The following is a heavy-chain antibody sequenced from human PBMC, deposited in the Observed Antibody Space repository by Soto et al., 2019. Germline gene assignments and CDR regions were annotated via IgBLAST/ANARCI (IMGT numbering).Heavy chain of an antibody. D-gene: IGHD3-3*01. V-gene: IGHV4-61*01. CDR3: AASISIFGVVPF. CDR2: VYYSGST. CDR1: GGSVSRVSYY. J-gene: IGHJ1*01. Sequence: ETLSLTCNVSGGSVSRVSYYWSWIRQSPGKGLEWIGYVYYSGSTNYNPSLKSRVTISVDTSKKQFSLKLRSVTAADTAVYYCAASISIFGVVPFWGQGTLVTVSS.